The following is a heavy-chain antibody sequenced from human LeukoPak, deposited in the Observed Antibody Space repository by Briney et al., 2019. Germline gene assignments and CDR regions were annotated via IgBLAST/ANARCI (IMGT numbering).Heavy chain of an antibody. CDR3: ARRSIFGVVIRPTHNWFDP. J-gene: IGHJ5*02. CDR2: IYYSGST. V-gene: IGHV4-39*01. Sequence: SETLSLTCTVSGGSISSSSYYWGWIRQPPGKGLEWIGSIYYSGSTYYNPSLKSRVTISVGTSKNQFSLKLSSVTAADTAVYYCARRSIFGVVIRPTHNWFDPWGQGTLVTVSS. CDR1: GGSISSSSYY. D-gene: IGHD3-3*01.